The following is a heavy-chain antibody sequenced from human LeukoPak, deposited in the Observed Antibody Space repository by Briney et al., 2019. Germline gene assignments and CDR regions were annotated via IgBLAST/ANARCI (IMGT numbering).Heavy chain of an antibody. V-gene: IGHV3-33*01. CDR3: ARDAQRGFDYSNSLQY. J-gene: IGHJ4*02. Sequence: GGSLRLSCATSGFTFSHYAMHWVRQAPGKGLEWVAVIWSDATNRYYADSVKGRFTISRDFYGNTVYLQMSSLRPDDTGVYYCARDAQRGFDYSNSLQYWGRGTPVTVST. CDR1: GFTFSHYA. CDR2: IWSDATNR. D-gene: IGHD4-11*01.